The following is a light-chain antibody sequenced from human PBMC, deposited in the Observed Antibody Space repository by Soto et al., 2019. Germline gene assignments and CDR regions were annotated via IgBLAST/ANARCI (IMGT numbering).Light chain of an antibody. CDR1: QIVTSNY. CDR3: QQYGSSRA. J-gene: IGKJ1*01. V-gene: IGKV3-20*01. CDR2: GAS. Sequence: ETVMTQSPATLSVSPGETATLSCRASQIVTSNYLAWYQQKPGQAPRLLIFGASIRATGLPDRFSGGGSGTDFTLTISRLEPEDFAVYYCQQYGSSRAFGQGTKVDIK.